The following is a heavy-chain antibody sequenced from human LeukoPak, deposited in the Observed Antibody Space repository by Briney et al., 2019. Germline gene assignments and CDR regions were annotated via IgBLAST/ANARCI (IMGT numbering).Heavy chain of an antibody. CDR3: ARVPHVLGRIAARPVRWGYMDV. CDR2: IYYSGST. V-gene: IGHV4-39*07. D-gene: IGHD6-6*01. Sequence: SETLSLTCTVSGGSISSSSYYWGWIRQPPGKGLEWIGSIYYSGSTYYNPSLKSRVTISVDTSKNQFSLKLSSVTAADTAVYYCARVPHVLGRIAARPVRWGYMDVWGKGTTVTVSS. J-gene: IGHJ6*03. CDR1: GGSISSSSYY.